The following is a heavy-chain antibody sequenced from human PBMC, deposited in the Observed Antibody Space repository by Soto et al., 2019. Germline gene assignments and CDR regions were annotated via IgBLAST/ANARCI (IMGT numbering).Heavy chain of an antibody. CDR3: ARSFGWYAIDY. V-gene: IGHV4-4*03. CDR1: GGSIGGSNF. CDR2: ISHSGSV. Sequence: QVLLQKSGPGLLQPPGTLSLSSAVSGGSIGGSNFWVWVRQPPGKGLGWVGDISHSGSVNYNPSLKSRVTISIDKSKNQFSLKLNSVTAADTAVYYCARSFGWYAIDYWGQGTLVIVSS. D-gene: IGHD6-19*01. J-gene: IGHJ4*02.